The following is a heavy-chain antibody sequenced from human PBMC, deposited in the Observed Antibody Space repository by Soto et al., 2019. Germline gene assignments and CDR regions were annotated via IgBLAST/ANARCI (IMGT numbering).Heavy chain of an antibody. CDR3: AKDALRGYCSGGSCYRGMDV. CDR2: ISYDGSNK. J-gene: IGHJ6*02. CDR1: GFTFSSYG. D-gene: IGHD2-15*01. V-gene: IGHV3-30*18. Sequence: QVQLVESGGGVVQPGRSLRLSCAASGFTFSSYGMHWVRQAPGKGLEWVAVISYDGSNKYYADSVKGRFTISRDNSKNTLYLQMNGLRAEDTAVYYCAKDALRGYCSGGSCYRGMDVWGQGTTVTVSS.